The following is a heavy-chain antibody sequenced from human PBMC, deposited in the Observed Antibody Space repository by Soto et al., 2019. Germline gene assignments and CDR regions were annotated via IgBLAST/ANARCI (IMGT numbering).Heavy chain of an antibody. D-gene: IGHD2-2*01. J-gene: IGHJ6*03. Sequence: GGSLRLSCAASGFTFSSYWMSWVRQAPGKGLEWVANIRQDGSEKHYVDSVKGRFTISRDNAKNSLYLQMNSLRAEDTAVYYCARVVVPAAMPVYYYYYMDVWGKGTTVTVS. CDR3: ARVVVPAAMPVYYYYYMDV. V-gene: IGHV3-7*01. CDR2: IRQDGSEK. CDR1: GFTFSSYW.